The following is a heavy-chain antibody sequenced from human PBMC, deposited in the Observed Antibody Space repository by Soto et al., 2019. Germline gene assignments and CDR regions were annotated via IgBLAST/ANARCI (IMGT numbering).Heavy chain of an antibody. D-gene: IGHD3-3*01. Sequence: GGSLRLSCAASGFTFSIYSMNWVRQSPGKGLEWVSYISSSSSTIYYADSVKGRFTISRDNAKNSLYLQMSSLRDEDTAVYYCEREIRFLEWQAENYHYGMDVWGLGISFTVSS. J-gene: IGHJ6*02. CDR2: ISSSSSTI. V-gene: IGHV3-48*02. CDR3: EREIRFLEWQAENYHYGMDV. CDR1: GFTFSIYS.